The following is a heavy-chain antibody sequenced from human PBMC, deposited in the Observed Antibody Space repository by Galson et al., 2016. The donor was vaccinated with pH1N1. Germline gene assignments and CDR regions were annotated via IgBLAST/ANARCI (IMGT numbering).Heavy chain of an antibody. CDR1: GFTFTSYA. V-gene: IGHV3-30*04. J-gene: IGHJ4*02. CDR2: ILYDGTNE. D-gene: IGHD5-12*01. Sequence: LRLSCAAPGFTFTSYAMHWVRQAPGKGLEWVAVILYDGTNEYYAVTVKGRFTISRDKTQSTVYLQMDSLRTEDTAVYYCARDSEYSGHEGFHWAQGTLVIVSS. CDR3: ARDSEYSGHEGFH.